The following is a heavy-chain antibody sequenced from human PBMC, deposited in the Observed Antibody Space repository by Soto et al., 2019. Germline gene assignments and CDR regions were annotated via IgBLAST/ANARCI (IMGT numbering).Heavy chain of an antibody. CDR3: ERGLLAGTDYFDY. Sequence: QVQLQQWGAGLLKPSETLSLTCAVYGGSFSGYYWSWIRQPPGKGLEWIGEINHSGSTNYNPSLKIRVTRSVDKSKTQFSLKLSSVTDADTAVYYCERGLLAGTDYFDYWGQGTLVTVSS. J-gene: IGHJ4*02. V-gene: IGHV4-34*01. CDR2: INHSGST. D-gene: IGHD6-19*01. CDR1: GGSFSGYY.